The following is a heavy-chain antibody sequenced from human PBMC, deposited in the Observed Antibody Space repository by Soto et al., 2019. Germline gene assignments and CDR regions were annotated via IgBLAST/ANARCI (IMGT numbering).Heavy chain of an antibody. V-gene: IGHV1-3*01. D-gene: IGHD2-15*01. Sequence: QVQLVQSGAEAKKPGASVKVSWKACGYTFTDYASHWVRQAPGQGLEWMGWINVGNGNTGYSRKFQGRVTNARDMSASTAYIEVTSLTSEDTAIYYCVREGAHYTPLDHWGQGTLVTVSS. CDR2: INVGNGNT. CDR3: VREGAHYTPLDH. CDR1: GYTFTDYA. J-gene: IGHJ4*02.